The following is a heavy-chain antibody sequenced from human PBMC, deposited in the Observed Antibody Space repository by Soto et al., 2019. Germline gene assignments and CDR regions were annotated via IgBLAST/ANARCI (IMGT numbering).Heavy chain of an antibody. CDR2: ISDSGGRT. CDR1: GFTFSVYA. CDR3: AKDRCMGY. V-gene: IGHV3-23*01. D-gene: IGHD2-8*01. Sequence: EVQLLESGGGLVQPGGSLRLSCAASGFTFSVYAMSWVRQAPGKWLEWVSVISDSGGRTYYADSGKGRFTISIDNSKNTLFLQMTSLRAEYTAVYYCAKDRCMGYWGQGTLVTVSS. J-gene: IGHJ4*02.